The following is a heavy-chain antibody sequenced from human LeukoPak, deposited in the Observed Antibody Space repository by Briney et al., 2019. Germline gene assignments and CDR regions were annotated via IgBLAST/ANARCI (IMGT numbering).Heavy chain of an antibody. V-gene: IGHV1-46*01. CDR2: ISPSGGST. CDR3: ARDNSVRDEAWWFNP. D-gene: IGHD5-24*01. Sequence: ASVKVSCEAFGYTFTSNYMHWVRQAPGQGPEWMGVISPSGGSTTYAQKFQGRVTLTRDMSTSTDYLVLSSLRSEDTAVYYCARDNSVRDEAWWFNPWGQGTLVTVSS. CDR1: GYTFTSNY. J-gene: IGHJ5*02.